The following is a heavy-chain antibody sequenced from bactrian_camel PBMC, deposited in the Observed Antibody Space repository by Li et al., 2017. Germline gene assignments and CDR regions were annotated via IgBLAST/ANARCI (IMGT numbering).Heavy chain of an antibody. J-gene: IGHJ4*01. CDR1: GFTFDDHD. Sequence: HVQLVESGGGSVQAGGSLRLSCAASGFTFDDHDMGWYRQAPGKEREGVAAIVSGGGQRYADSVKGRFTISQDNSEKTVCLQMNSPKPEDTAMYYCAAENGISWPILSRASYHYWGQGTQVTVS. CDR3: AAENGISWPILSRASYHY. CDR2: IVSGGGQ. D-gene: IGHD6*01. V-gene: IGHV3S53*01.